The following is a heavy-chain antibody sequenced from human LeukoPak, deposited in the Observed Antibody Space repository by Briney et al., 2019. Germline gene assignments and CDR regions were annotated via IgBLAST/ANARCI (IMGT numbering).Heavy chain of an antibody. V-gene: IGHV1-2*02. D-gene: IGHD6-13*01. CDR2: INPNTGGT. CDR1: GYTFTDYY. Sequence: GASVKVSCKSSGYTFTDYYMHWVRQAPGQGLEWMGWINPNTGGTNYAQKFQGRVTMTRDTSISTPYMELSWLRSDDTAVYYCARALYTSRSYLATFSPTNFDYGGQGTLVTVSS. CDR3: ARALYTSRSYLATFSPTNFDY. J-gene: IGHJ4*02.